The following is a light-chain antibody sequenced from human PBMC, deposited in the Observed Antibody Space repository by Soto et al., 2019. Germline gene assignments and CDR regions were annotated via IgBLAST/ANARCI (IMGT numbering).Light chain of an antibody. CDR2: KAS. V-gene: IGKV1-5*03. J-gene: IGKJ3*01. Sequence: DIQMTQSHSTLSASVGDRVTITCRASQSIRSWLAWYQQKPGKAPNLLIYKASSLESGVPSRFSGSGSGTEFTLTISSLQPDDFATYYCQQYNTYPYTFGPGTEVDIK. CDR1: QSIRSW. CDR3: QQYNTYPYT.